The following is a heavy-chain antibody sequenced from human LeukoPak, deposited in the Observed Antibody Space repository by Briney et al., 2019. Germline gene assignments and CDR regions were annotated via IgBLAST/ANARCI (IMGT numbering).Heavy chain of an antibody. J-gene: IGHJ4*02. D-gene: IGHD5-12*01. CDR3: ARGGYSGYRSRFDY. V-gene: IGHV4-34*01. CDR1: GGPFSSYS. Sequence: PSETLSLTCAVPGGPFSSYSWNWIRQPPGKGLEWIGEVNHSGSTNYNPSLKSRVTISVDTAKNQFSLKLSAVTAADTSVYYCARGGYSGYRSRFDYWGQGTLVTVSS. CDR2: VNHSGST.